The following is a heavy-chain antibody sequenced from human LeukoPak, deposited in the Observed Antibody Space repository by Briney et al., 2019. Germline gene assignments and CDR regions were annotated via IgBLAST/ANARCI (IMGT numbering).Heavy chain of an antibody. CDR3: ARIRGSYSAGDAFDI. J-gene: IGHJ3*02. D-gene: IGHD1-26*01. CDR2: ISGSGGST. V-gene: IGHV3-23*01. Sequence: GGSLRLSCAASGFSFSSYAMSWVRQAPGKGLEWVSVISGSGGSTYDADSVKGRFTISRDTSKNTLYLQMNTLRVEDTAVYYCARIRGSYSAGDAFDIWAKGQRSPSLQ. CDR1: GFSFSSYA.